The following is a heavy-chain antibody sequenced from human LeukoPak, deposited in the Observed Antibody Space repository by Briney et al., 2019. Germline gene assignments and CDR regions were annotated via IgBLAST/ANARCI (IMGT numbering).Heavy chain of an antibody. J-gene: IGHJ4*02. CDR3: ARGAGYCTSTSCHLWSGY. Sequence: GGSLRLSCAASEFTFSSYSMNWVRQAPGKGLEWVSSISSSSNIYYADSVKGRFAVSRDNAKNEMYLQMNSLRAEDTAVYFCARGAGYCTSTSCHLWSGYWGQGTLVTVSS. CDR1: EFTFSSYS. D-gene: IGHD2-2*01. V-gene: IGHV3-21*01. CDR2: ISSSSNI.